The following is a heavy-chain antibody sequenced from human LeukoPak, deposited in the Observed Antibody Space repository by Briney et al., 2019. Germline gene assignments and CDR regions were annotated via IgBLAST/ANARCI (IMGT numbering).Heavy chain of an antibody. J-gene: IGHJ4*02. Sequence: GGSLRLSCAASGFSFSGSWMSWVRQAPGKGLEWVSTISGGGHSTDYADSVKGQFTISRDNSKNTLYLQMNSLRAEDTAVYYCARERYFDYWGQGTLVTVSS. V-gene: IGHV3-23*01. CDR1: GFSFSGSW. CDR2: ISGGGHST. CDR3: ARERYFDY.